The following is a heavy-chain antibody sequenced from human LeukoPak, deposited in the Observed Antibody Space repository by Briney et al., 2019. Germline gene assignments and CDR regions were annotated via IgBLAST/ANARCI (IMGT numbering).Heavy chain of an antibody. V-gene: IGHV4-39*07. D-gene: IGHD3-10*01. Sequence: SETLSLTCAVSDGSISSKSYYWGWIRQPPGKGLEWIGTIYYSGSTYYNPSLTSRVTISVDTSKNQFSLNLTSVTAADTAVYYCARGPGASYYYYYMDVWGRGSTVTVSS. CDR1: DGSISSKSYY. CDR2: IYYSGST. J-gene: IGHJ6*03. CDR3: ARGPGASYYYYYMDV.